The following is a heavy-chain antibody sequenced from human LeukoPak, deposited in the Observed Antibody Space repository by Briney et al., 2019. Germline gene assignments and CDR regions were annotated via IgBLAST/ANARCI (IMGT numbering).Heavy chain of an antibody. V-gene: IGHV1-2*02. CDR1: GYTFTGYY. D-gene: IGHD6-19*01. CDR2: INPNSGGT. CDR3: AGNTAVAGSPQGLPSLDV. Sequence: ASVKVSCKASGYTFTGYYMHWVRQAPGQGREWMGWINPNSGGTNYAQKFQGRVTMTRDTSISTAYMELSRLRSDDTAVYYCAGNTAVAGSPQGLPSLDVWGKGTTVTVFS. J-gene: IGHJ6*04.